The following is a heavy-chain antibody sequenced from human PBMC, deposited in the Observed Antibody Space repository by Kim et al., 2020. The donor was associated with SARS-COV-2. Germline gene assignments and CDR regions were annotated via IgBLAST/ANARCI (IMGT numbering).Heavy chain of an antibody. J-gene: IGHJ6*02. D-gene: IGHD1-26*01. Sequence: SVKVSCKASGFTFTSSAVQWVRQARGQRLEWIGWIVVGSGNTNYAQKFQERVTITRDMSTSTAYMELSSLRSEDTAVYYCAAYSGSYHYYYGMDVWGQGTTVTVSS. V-gene: IGHV1-58*01. CDR3: AAYSGSYHYYYGMDV. CDR2: IVVGSGNT. CDR1: GFTFTSSA.